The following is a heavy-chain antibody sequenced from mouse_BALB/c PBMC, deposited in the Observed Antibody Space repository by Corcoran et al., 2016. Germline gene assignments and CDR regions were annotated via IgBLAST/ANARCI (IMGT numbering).Heavy chain of an antibody. CDR1: GYTFTSYV. CDR2: INPYNDGT. V-gene: IGHV1S136*01. Sequence: EVQLQQSGTELVKPGASVKMSCKASGYTFTSYVMHGVKQKPGQGLEWIGYINPYNDGTKYNEKFKGKATLTSDKSSSTAYMELSSLTSEDSAVYYCARLYPGIAMDYWGQGTSVTVSS. J-gene: IGHJ4*01. CDR3: ARLYPGIAMDY.